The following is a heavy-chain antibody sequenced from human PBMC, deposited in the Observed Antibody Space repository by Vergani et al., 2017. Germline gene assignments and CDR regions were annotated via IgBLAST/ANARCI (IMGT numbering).Heavy chain of an antibody. CDR2: VNQDGSEK. CDR1: GFISSSYW. D-gene: IGHD3-10*01. CDR3: VRAPLSKGGSGDYGNKNYHGMDV. J-gene: IGHJ6*02. V-gene: IGHV3-7*01. Sequence: EGQLVESGGDWVQRGGSLRLSCAASGFISSSYWMSWVRQAPGKGLDWVANVNQDGSEKYYVDYVRGRFTISRDNAKNSIYLQMNSLRAEDTAVYFCVRAPLSKGGSGDYGNKNYHGMDVWGQGTTVIVSS.